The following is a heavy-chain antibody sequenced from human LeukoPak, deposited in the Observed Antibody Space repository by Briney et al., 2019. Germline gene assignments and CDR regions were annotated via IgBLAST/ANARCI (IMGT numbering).Heavy chain of an antibody. CDR2: IYHSGST. J-gene: IGHJ4*02. Sequence: PSETLSLTCAVSGGSISSSNWWSWVRQPPGKGLEWIGEIYHSGSTNYNPSLKSRVTISVDKSKNQFSLKLSSVTAADTAVYYCARISGRRYCSGGSCFHFDYWGQGTLVTVSS. CDR3: ARISGRRYCSGGSCFHFDY. V-gene: IGHV4-4*02. CDR1: GGSISSSNW. D-gene: IGHD2-15*01.